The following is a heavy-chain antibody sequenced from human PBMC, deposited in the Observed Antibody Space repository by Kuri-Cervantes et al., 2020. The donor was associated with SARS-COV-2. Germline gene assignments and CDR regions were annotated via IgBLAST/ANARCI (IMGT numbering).Heavy chain of an antibody. V-gene: IGHV3-64*04. Sequence: GESLKISCSASGFTFSSYAMHWVRQAPGKGLEYVSAISSNGGSTYYADSVKGRFTISRDNSKNTLYLQMNSLRAEDTAVYYCAKALAVAGNYGMDVWGQGTTVTVSS. CDR2: ISSNGGST. D-gene: IGHD6-19*01. J-gene: IGHJ6*02. CDR3: AKALAVAGNYGMDV. CDR1: GFTFSSYA.